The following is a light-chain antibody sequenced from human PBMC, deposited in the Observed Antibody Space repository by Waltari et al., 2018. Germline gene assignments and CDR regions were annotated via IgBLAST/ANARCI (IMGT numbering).Light chain of an antibody. CDR2: VNDDCSH. V-gene: IGLV4-69*01. CDR3: QTGGHGTWV. Sequence: QHPEKGPREWLKVNDDCSHNKGDGIPDRFSGSGSGAERYLTVSSVQSGDEADYYCQTGGHGTWVFGGGTTLTVL. J-gene: IGLJ3*02.